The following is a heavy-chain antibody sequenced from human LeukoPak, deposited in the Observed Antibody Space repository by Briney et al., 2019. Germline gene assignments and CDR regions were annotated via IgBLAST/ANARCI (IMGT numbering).Heavy chain of an antibody. D-gene: IGHD4-23*01. J-gene: IGHJ4*02. Sequence: SKTLSLTCTVPRGSISSYYWSWIRQPPRKGLEWIGYIYYSGSTNYNPSLKSRVTISVDTSKNQFSLKLSSVTAAVTAVYYCARVPDGGIFDYWGQGTLVTVSS. V-gene: IGHV4-59*01. CDR1: RGSISSYY. CDR3: ARVPDGGIFDY. CDR2: IYYSGST.